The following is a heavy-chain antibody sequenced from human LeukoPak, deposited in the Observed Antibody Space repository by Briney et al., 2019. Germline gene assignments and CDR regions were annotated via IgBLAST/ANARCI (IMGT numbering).Heavy chain of an antibody. J-gene: IGHJ4*02. CDR2: IWYDGSNK. V-gene: IGHV3-33*01. Sequence: GGSLRLSCAASGFTFSSYGMHWVRQAPGKGLEWVAVIWYDGSNKYYADSVKGRFTISRDNSKNTLYLQMNSLRAEDTAVYYCAREEYSSSFLDYWSQGTLVTVSS. CDR3: AREEYSSSFLDY. D-gene: IGHD6-6*01. CDR1: GFTFSSYG.